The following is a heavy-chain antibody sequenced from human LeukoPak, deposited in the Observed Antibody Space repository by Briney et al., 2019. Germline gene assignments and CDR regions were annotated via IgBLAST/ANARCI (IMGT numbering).Heavy chain of an antibody. CDR1: GGSFSGYY. V-gene: IGHV4-59*10. J-gene: IGHJ4*02. CDR3: ARGASGYEGFYYY. CDR2: IYTSGST. Sequence: SETLSLTCAVYGGSFSGYYWSWIRQPPGKGLEWIGRIYTSGSTNYNPSLKSRVTISVDTSKNQFSLKLSSVTAADTAVYYCARGASGYEGFYYYWGQGTLVTVSS. D-gene: IGHD5-12*01.